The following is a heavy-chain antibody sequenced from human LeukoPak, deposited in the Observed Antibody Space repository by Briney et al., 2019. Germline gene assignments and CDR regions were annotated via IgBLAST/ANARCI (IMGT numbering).Heavy chain of an antibody. CDR2: INGDGSST. J-gene: IGHJ4*02. Sequence: PGGSLRLSCAASGFTFSSYWMHWVRQAPGKGLVWVSRINGDGSSTSYADSVKGRFTISRDNAKNTLYLQMNSLRAEDTAVYYCTRTWYSGSYEEGWGQGTLVTVSS. V-gene: IGHV3-74*01. CDR3: TRTWYSGSYEEG. CDR1: GFTFSSYW. D-gene: IGHD1-26*01.